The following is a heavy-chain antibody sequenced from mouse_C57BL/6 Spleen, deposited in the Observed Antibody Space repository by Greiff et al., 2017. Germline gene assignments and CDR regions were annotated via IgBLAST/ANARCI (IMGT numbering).Heavy chain of an antibody. Sequence: VQLQQPGAELVKPGASVKLSCKASGYTFTSYWMHWVKQRPEQGLEWIGRIHPNSGSTNYNETFKSKATMTVDKSSSTAYMQLSSLTSEDSAVYYCAKRSRGGYFDVWGTGTTVTVSS. D-gene: IGHD6-2*01. CDR3: AKRSRGGYFDV. CDR2: IHPNSGST. CDR1: GYTFTSYW. V-gene: IGHV1-64*01. J-gene: IGHJ1*03.